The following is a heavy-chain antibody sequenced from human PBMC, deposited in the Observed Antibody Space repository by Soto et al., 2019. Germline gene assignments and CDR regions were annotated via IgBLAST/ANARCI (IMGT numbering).Heavy chain of an antibody. V-gene: IGHV5-51*01. D-gene: IGHD6-19*01. J-gene: IGHJ4*02. CDR2: IYPGDSDT. CDR1: VCGFSSFW. Sequence: VCGFSSFWIGWVRQMPGKGLEWMGIIYPGDSDTRYSPSFQGQVTISADKSISTAYLQWSSLKASDTAMYYCARHVGSGWIDYWGQGTLVTVSS. CDR3: ARHVGSGWIDY.